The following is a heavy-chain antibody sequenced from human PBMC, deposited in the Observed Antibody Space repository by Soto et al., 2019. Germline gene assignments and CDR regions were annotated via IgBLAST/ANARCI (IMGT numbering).Heavy chain of an antibody. D-gene: IGHD5-12*01. V-gene: IGHV1-3*01. CDR3: ARDSGSGYDCDYFDY. J-gene: IGHJ4*02. CDR2: INAGNGNT. Sequence: QVQLVQSGAEVKKPGASVKVSCKASGYTFTSYAMHWVRQAPGQRLEWMGWINAGNGNTKYSQKFQGRVTITRDTSASTAYMELSSLRAEDTAVDYCARDSGSGYDCDYFDYWGQGTLVTVSS. CDR1: GYTFTSYA.